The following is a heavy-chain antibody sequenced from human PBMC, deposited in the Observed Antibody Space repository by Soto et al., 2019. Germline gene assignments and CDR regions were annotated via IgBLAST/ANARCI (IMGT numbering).Heavy chain of an antibody. CDR3: TRDPDSDILTGYLPNYYYGMDV. CDR2: IRSKAYGGTT. V-gene: IGHV3-49*03. Sequence: GGSLRLSCTASGFTFGDYAMSWFRQAPGKGLEWVGFIRSKAYGGTTEYAASVKGRFTIPRDDSKSIAYLQMNSLKTEDTAVYYCTRDPDSDILTGYLPNYYYGMDVWGQGTTVTVSS. CDR1: GFTFGDYA. J-gene: IGHJ6*02. D-gene: IGHD3-9*01.